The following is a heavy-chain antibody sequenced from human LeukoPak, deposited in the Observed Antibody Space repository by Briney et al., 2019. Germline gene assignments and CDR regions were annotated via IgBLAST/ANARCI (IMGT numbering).Heavy chain of an antibody. D-gene: IGHD3-22*01. CDR1: GFTFSSYW. CDR3: ARFPRYYQSYYYYYYGMDV. Sequence: AGGSLRLSCAAPGFTFSSYWMSWVRQAPGKGLEWVANIKQDGSEKYYVDSVKGRFTISRDNAKNSLYLQMNSLRAEDTAVYYCARFPRYYQSYYYYYYGMDVWGQGTTVTVSS. J-gene: IGHJ6*02. V-gene: IGHV3-7*01. CDR2: IKQDGSEK.